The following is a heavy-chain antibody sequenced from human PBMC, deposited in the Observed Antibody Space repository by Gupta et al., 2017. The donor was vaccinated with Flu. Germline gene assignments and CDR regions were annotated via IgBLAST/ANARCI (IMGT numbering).Heavy chain of an antibody. J-gene: IGHJ4*02. V-gene: IGHV1-2*06. CDR3: ARVGYCSTTSCYEPFDS. Sequence: YIHWVRQAPGQGLEWMGRINPDSGGTKYAQKFQGRVSMTTDTSIATVHMELSSLRSDDTAVYYCARVGYCSTTSCYEPFDSWGQGTLLKVS. CDR1: Y. CDR2: INPDSGGT. D-gene: IGHD2-2*01.